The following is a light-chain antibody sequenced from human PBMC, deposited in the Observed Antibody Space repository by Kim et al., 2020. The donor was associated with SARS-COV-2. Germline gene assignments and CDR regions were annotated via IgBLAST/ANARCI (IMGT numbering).Light chain of an antibody. CDR3: QQYEKFLLS. V-gene: IGKV1-33*01. J-gene: IGKJ4*01. CDR1: QDIGTY. CDR2: DAS. Sequence: ASEGNRNTVTCRASQDIGTYVNWYQQKPGQAPKLLIHDASNLKTGVPSRFSGSGSGTGFTFTINNLQPEDVATYYCQQYEKFLLSFGGGTKVDIK.